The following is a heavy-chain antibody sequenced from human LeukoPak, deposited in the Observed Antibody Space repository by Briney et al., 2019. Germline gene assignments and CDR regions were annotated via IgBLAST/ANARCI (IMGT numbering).Heavy chain of an antibody. V-gene: IGHV4-4*07. D-gene: IGHD3-22*01. J-gene: IGHJ4*02. CDR3: ARDRYYYDSSARYFDY. Sequence: SSETLSLTCTVSGGSISSYYWSWIRQPAGKGLEWIGRIHNSGSTNYSPSLKSRVTMSVDTSKNQFSLKLSSVTAADTAVYYCARDRYYYDSSARYFDYWGQGTLVTVSS. CDR1: GGSISSYY. CDR2: IHNSGST.